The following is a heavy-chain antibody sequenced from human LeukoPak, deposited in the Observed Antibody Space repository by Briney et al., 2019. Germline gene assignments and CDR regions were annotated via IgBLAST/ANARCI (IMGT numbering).Heavy chain of an antibody. CDR3: ASELTAMFTGFYY. V-gene: IGHV1-2*02. CDR1: GSTFTGYY. D-gene: IGHD5-18*01. Sequence: GASVKLSCTASGSTFTGYYMHWVRQAPGQGREWMGWINPNIGGTNYTQKFPGRVTITRDTSISTAYIELTSLRSDDTAVYYCASELTAMFTGFYYWGQGTLVTVSS. J-gene: IGHJ4*02. CDR2: INPNIGGT.